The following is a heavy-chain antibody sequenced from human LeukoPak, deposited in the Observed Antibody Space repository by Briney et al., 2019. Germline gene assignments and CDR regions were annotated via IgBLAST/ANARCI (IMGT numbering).Heavy chain of an antibody. CDR1: GYTFTSYG. D-gene: IGHD6-19*01. J-gene: IGHJ4*02. Sequence: ASVKVSCKASGYTFTSYGISWVRQAPGQGLEWMGWINPNSGGTNYAQKFQGRVTMTRDTSISTAYMELSRLRSDDTAVYYCAREPPKYKAVAGTNYWGQGTLVTVSS. V-gene: IGHV1-2*02. CDR2: INPNSGGT. CDR3: AREPPKYKAVAGTNY.